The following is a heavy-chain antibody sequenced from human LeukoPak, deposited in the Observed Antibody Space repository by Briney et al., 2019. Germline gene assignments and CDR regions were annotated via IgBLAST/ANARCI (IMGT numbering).Heavy chain of an antibody. CDR2: ISGSGGST. J-gene: IGHJ2*01. D-gene: IGHD4-17*01. CDR3: ARAPDGDPAPGDL. CDR1: GFTFSSYA. V-gene: IGHV3-23*01. Sequence: PGGSLRLSCAASGFTFSSYAMSWVRQAPGKGLEWVSAISGSGGSTYYADSVKGRFTISRDNSKNTQYLQMNSLRAEDTAVYYCARAPDGDPAPGDLWGRGTLVTVSS.